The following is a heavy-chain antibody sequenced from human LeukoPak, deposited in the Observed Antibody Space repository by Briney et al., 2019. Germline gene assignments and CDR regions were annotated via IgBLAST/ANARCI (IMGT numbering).Heavy chain of an antibody. CDR1: GFTFSSYA. V-gene: IGHV3-30*04. D-gene: IGHD6-19*01. CDR2: ISYDGSNK. CDR3: ARAAAETGAFRANWFDP. Sequence: GGSLRLSCAASGFTFSSYAMHWVRQAPGKGLEWVAVISYDGSNKYYADSVKGRFTISRDNSKNSLYLQMNSLRAEDTAVYYCARAAAETGAFRANWFDPWGQGTLVTVSS. J-gene: IGHJ5*02.